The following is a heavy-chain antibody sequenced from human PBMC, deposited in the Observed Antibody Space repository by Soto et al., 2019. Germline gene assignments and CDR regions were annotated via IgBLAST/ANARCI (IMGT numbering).Heavy chain of an antibody. J-gene: IGHJ4*02. CDR3: ARGYTSGWYYFDF. Sequence: QVQLQESGPGLVKPSETLSLTCTVSGGSISGYYWSWIRQSPGKGLEWFGYIHYSGSTDYKPSLKSRVTISVDTSKNQCTLKLRSVTAADTAVYYCARGYTSGWYYFDFWGQGTLVTVSS. CDR2: IHYSGST. D-gene: IGHD6-19*01. CDR1: GGSISGYY. V-gene: IGHV4-59*01.